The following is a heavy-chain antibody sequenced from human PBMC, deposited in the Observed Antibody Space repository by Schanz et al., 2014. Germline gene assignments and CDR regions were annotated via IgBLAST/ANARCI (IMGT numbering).Heavy chain of an antibody. D-gene: IGHD3-3*01. CDR3: ARGNTIFGVVILGWLDP. CDR2: IGGSDGNT. CDR1: GYTFTRSG. Sequence: QVQLVQSGGEVKTPGASVKVSCKASGYTFTRSGISWVRQAPGQGLEWMGWIGGSDGNTNFAQKFQGRVTMTTDTSTSTVYMELRSLTSDDSAVYYCARGNTIFGVVILGWLDPWGQGTLVTISS. J-gene: IGHJ5*02. V-gene: IGHV1-18*01.